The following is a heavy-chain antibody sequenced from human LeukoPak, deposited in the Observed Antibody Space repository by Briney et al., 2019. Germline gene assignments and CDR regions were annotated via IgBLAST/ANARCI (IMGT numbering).Heavy chain of an antibody. CDR2: ISGSGGST. V-gene: IGHV3-23*01. Sequence: GGSLRLSCAASGFTFSTYAMSWVRQAPGKGLEWVSAISGSGGSTYSADSVKGRFTISRDNAKNSLYLQMNSLRAEDTAVYYCARSQVVVTAILGYYYYYMDVWGKGTTVTVSS. D-gene: IGHD2-21*02. J-gene: IGHJ6*03. CDR1: GFTFSTYA. CDR3: ARSQVVVTAILGYYYYYMDV.